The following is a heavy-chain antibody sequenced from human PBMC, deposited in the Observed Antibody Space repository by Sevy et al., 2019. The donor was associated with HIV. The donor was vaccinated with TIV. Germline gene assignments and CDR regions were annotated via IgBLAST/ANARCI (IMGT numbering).Heavy chain of an antibody. D-gene: IGHD2-2*02. Sequence: GGSLRLSCAASGFTFSNYAMGWVRQAPGKGLEWVSGICVRGDRKYYADSVKGRFTISRDNSKNTLYLQMNSLRVEDTAVYYCAKVGYCSSTSCYSIYYGMDVWGQGTTVTVSS. CDR1: GFTFSNYA. V-gene: IGHV3-23*01. J-gene: IGHJ6*02. CDR2: ICVRGDRK. CDR3: AKVGYCSSTSCYSIYYGMDV.